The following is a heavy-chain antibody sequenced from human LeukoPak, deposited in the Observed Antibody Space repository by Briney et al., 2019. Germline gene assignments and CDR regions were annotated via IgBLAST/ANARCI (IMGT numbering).Heavy chain of an antibody. CDR1: GYTCTGYY. CDR3: ARGPYSGSYPDY. V-gene: IGHV1-2*02. D-gene: IGHD1-26*01. J-gene: IGHJ4*02. Sequence: GSVKVSCMASGYTCTGYYMRWVLQGPGQGLEWMGWINPNSGGTNYAQKFQGRVTMTRDTSISTAYMELSRLRSDDTAVYYCARGPYSGSYPDYWGQGTLVTVSS. CDR2: INPNSGGT.